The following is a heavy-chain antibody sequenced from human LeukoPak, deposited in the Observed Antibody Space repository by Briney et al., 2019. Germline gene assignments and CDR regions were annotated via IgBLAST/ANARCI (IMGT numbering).Heavy chain of an antibody. D-gene: IGHD5-12*01. J-gene: IGHJ6*03. CDR3: AAGASRGLLNIVAYYYMDV. CDR1: GGSVSSGSYY. Sequence: KPSETLSLTCTVSGGSVSSGSYYWSWIRQPPGKGLEWIGYIYYSGSTNYNPSLKSRVTISVDTSKNQFSLKLSSVTAADTAVYYCAAGASRGLLNIVAYYYMDVWGKGTTVTVSS. V-gene: IGHV4-61*01. CDR2: IYYSGST.